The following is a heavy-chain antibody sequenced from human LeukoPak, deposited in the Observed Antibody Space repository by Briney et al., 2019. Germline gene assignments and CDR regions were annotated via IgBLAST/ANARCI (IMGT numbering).Heavy chain of an antibody. V-gene: IGHV3-21*04. CDR1: GFTFSSHS. CDR3: AKEGGYGELSSYFNY. CDR2: ISNNFNT. D-gene: IGHD3-16*02. J-gene: IGHJ4*02. Sequence: GGSLRLSCSASGFTFSSHSMDWVRHAPGKGLEWVSSISNNFNTYYAGSVKGRFTISRDNAKNSLYLQMNSLRAEDTAVYYCAKEGGYGELSSYFNYWGQGTLVTVSS.